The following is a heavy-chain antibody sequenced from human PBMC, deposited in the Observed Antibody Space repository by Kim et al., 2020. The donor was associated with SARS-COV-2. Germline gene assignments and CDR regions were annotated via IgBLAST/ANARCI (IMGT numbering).Heavy chain of an antibody. Sequence: GGSLRLSCAASGFTFSSYGMHWVRQAPGKGLEWVAVIWYDGSNKYYADSVKGRFTISRDNSKNTLYLQMNSLRAEDTAVYYCARDLGGREGYNSYDYYGLDVWGQGTTVTVSS. CDR3: ARDLGGREGYNSYDYYGLDV. V-gene: IGHV3-33*01. CDR2: IWYDGSNK. CDR1: GFTFSSYG. D-gene: IGHD5-12*01. J-gene: IGHJ6*02.